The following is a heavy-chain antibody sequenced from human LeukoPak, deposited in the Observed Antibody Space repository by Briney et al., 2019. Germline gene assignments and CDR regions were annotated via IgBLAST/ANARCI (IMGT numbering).Heavy chain of an antibody. Sequence: GGSLRLSCAASGFTFSNYWMTWVRQAPGKGLEWLANINQDGSEKYYVDSVKGRFTISRDNAKNSLYLQINSLRADDTAVYFCARGRLYCSGGSCYWGQGTLVTVSS. CDR2: INQDGSEK. CDR1: GFTFSNYW. J-gene: IGHJ4*02. V-gene: IGHV3-7*05. CDR3: ARGRLYCSGGSCY. D-gene: IGHD2-15*01.